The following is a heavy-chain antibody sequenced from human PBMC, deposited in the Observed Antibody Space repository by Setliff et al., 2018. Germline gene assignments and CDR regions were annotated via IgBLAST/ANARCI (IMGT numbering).Heavy chain of an antibody. V-gene: IGHV3-33*08. CDR3: ARTCSGSGCYAGLES. D-gene: IGHD2-15*01. CDR2: IWDDGGNK. CDR1: GFTFSTYR. Sequence: LRLSCAASGFTFSTYRMHWVRQAPGKGLEWVAVIWDDGGNKYHADSVKGRFTISRNNSKNTLYLQMNSLRPEDTAVYYCARTCSGSGCYAGLESWGQGTPVTVSS. J-gene: IGHJ4*02.